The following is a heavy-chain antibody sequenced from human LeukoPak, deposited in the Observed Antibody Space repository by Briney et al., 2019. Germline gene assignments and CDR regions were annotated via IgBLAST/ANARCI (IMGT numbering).Heavy chain of an antibody. J-gene: IGHJ5*02. Sequence: SETLSLTCAVYGGSLSGYYWSWIRQPPGKGLEWIGEINHSGSSNYNPSLKSRVTISVDTSKNQFSLKLSSVTAADTAVYYCARGTPYYGDYGWFGPWGQGTLVTVSS. CDR3: ARGTPYYGDYGWFGP. CDR2: INHSGSS. CDR1: GGSLSGYY. D-gene: IGHD4-17*01. V-gene: IGHV4-34*01.